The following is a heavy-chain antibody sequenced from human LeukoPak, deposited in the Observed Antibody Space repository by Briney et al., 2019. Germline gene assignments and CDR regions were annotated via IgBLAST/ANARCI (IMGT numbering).Heavy chain of an antibody. D-gene: IGHD5-12*01. CDR2: IYYSGST. Sequence: SETLSLTCTVSGGSLSSYYWSWIRQAPGKGLEWIGDIYYSGSTNYNPSLKSRVTISVDTSKTQFSLKLSSVTAADTAVYYCARQYSGYDWGSSLQLWPPFDPWGQGTLVTVSS. V-gene: IGHV4-59*08. J-gene: IGHJ5*02. CDR3: ARQYSGYDWGSSLQLWPPFDP. CDR1: GGSLSSYY.